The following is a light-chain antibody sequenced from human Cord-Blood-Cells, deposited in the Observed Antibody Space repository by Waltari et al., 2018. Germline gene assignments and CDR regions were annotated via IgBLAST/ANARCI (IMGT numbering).Light chain of an antibody. V-gene: IGLV2-14*01. CDR3: SSYTSSSTLV. Sequence: QSALTQPASVSGSPGQSITISCTGTSSDVGAYNYLSWYQQHPGKAPKLIIYDVSNRPSGVSNRFSGSKSGNTASLTISGLQAEDEADYYCSSYTSSSTLVFGTGTKVTVL. CDR2: DVS. CDR1: SSDVGAYNY. J-gene: IGLJ1*01.